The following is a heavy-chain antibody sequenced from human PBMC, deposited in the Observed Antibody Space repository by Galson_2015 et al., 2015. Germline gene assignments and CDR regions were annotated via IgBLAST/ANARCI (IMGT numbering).Heavy chain of an antibody. CDR1: GFTVSSNY. CDR2: IYSGGTT. V-gene: IGHV3-53*01. CDR3: TRSWDY. J-gene: IGHJ4*02. Sequence: SLRLSCAASGFTVSSNYMNWVRQAPGQGLEWVSVIYSGGTTHYADSVKGRFTISRDSSKNTLYLQMNSLRAEDTAMYYCTRSWDYWGQRTLVTVSS.